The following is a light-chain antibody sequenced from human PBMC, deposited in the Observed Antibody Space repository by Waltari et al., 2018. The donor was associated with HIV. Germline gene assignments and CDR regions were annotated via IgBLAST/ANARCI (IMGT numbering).Light chain of an antibody. CDR3: QQYTSFPLT. Sequence: DAQMTQSPYSLSASIGYRDILSCRASQDISNLLAWFQQRPGKAPKSLIYGASTLQTGVPSSKFSGAGSGTDFTLTITNLQPEDVATYYCQQYTSFPLTFGGGTTVEI. CDR1: QDISNL. CDR2: GAS. J-gene: IGKJ4*01. V-gene: IGKV1-16*02.